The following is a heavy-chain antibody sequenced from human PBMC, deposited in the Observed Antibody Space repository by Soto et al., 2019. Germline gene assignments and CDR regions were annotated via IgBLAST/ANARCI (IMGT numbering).Heavy chain of an antibody. CDR1: GFTFSSYW. J-gene: IGHJ6*02. CDR3: ARGSSRDYYGMDV. Sequence: GGSLRLSCAASGFTFSSYWMSWVRQAPGKGLEWVANIKQDGSEKYYVDSVKGRFTISRDNAKNSLYLQMNSLRAEDTAVYYRARGSSRDYYGMDVWGQGTTVTVSS. V-gene: IGHV3-7*01. CDR2: IKQDGSEK. D-gene: IGHD6-6*01.